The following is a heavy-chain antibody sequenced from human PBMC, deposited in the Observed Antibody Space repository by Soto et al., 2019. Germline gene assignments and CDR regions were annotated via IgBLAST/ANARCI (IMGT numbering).Heavy chain of an antibody. CDR2: IYSGGST. J-gene: IGHJ4*02. V-gene: IGHV3-66*01. Sequence: GGSLRLSCAASGFTVSSNYMSWVRQAPGKGLEWVSVIYSGGSTYYADSVKGRFTISRDNSKNTLYLQMNSLRAEDTAVYYCLLVSNYADDDYWGQGTLVTVSS. CDR3: LLVSNYADDDY. D-gene: IGHD4-4*01. CDR1: GFTVSSNY.